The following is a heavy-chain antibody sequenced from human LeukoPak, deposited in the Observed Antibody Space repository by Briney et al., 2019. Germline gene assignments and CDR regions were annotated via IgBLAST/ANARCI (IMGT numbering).Heavy chain of an antibody. D-gene: IGHD6-6*01. CDR2: ISYDGSNK. CDR3: AKDQYSRGFDY. Sequence: GGSLRLSCAASGFTFSSYAMHWVRQAPGKGLEWVAVISYDGSNKYYADSVKGRFTISRDNSKNTLYLQMNSLRAEDTAVYYCAKDQYSRGFDYWGQGTLVTVSS. CDR1: GFTFSSYA. J-gene: IGHJ4*02. V-gene: IGHV3-30*04.